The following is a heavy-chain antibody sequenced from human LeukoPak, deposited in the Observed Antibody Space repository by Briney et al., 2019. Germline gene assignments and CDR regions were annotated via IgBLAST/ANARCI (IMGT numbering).Heavy chain of an antibody. CDR1: GFSFSMYS. CDR3: AKDGSSSFSYYYMDV. Sequence: PGGSLRLSCPASGFSFSMYSMSWVRQAPGKGLEWISYIDSPGTTTYYADSVKGRFTISRDNSKNSLYLQMNSLRAEDTALYYCAKDGSSSFSYYYMDVWGKGTTVTVSS. D-gene: IGHD6-6*01. CDR2: IDSPGTTT. V-gene: IGHV3-48*04. J-gene: IGHJ6*03.